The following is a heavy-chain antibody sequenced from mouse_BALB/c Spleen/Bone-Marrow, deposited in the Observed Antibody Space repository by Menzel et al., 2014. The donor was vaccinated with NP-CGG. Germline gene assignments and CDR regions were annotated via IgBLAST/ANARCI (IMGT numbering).Heavy chain of an antibody. CDR2: ISGGGSYT. Sequence: EVHLVESGAGLVKPGGSLKLSCAASGFTFSTYAMPWVRQSPEKRLEWVAEISGGGSYTYYPDIVTGRFTISRDNAKNTLYLEMSSLRSGDTAMYYCVRVIGTRCVGVWGPGATVTVSS. V-gene: IGHV5-9-4*01. CDR3: VRVIGTRCVGV. D-gene: IGHD4-1*01. J-gene: IGHJ1*01. CDR1: GFTFSTYA.